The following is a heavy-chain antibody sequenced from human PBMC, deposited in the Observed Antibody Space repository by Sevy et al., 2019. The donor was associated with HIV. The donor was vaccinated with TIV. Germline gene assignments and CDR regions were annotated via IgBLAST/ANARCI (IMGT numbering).Heavy chain of an antibody. D-gene: IGHD3-22*01. V-gene: IGHV4-39*01. CDR1: GGSISSSSYY. Sequence: SETLSLTCTVSGGSISSSSYYWGWIRQPRGKGLEWIGSIYYSGSTYYNPSLKSRVTISVDTSKNQFSLKLSSVTAADTAVYYCASGENYYDSSGYPYFDYWGQRTLVTVSS. CDR3: ASGENYYDSSGYPYFDY. J-gene: IGHJ4*02. CDR2: IYYSGST.